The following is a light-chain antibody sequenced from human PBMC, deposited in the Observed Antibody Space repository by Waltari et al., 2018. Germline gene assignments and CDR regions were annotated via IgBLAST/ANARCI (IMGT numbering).Light chain of an antibody. V-gene: IGKV4-1*01. CDR3: QQYYSTPIT. J-gene: IGKJ5*01. CDR1: QSVLYSSNNKNY. CDR2: CAS. Sequence: DIVMTQSPDSLAVSLGERATINFKSSQSVLYSSNNKNYLAWYQQKPGQPPKLLIYCASTRESGVPDRFSGSGSGTDFTLTISSLQAEDVAVYYCQQYYSTPITFGQGTRLEIK.